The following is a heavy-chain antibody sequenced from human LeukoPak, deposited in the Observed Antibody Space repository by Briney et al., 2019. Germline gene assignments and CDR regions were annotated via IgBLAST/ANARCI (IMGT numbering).Heavy chain of an antibody. CDR3: ARVRGSSSLWTLDI. CDR2: INPNSGGT. Sequence: ASVKVSCKASGYTFTGYYMHWVRQAPGQGLEWMGWINPNSGGTNYAQKFQGRVTMTRDTSISTAYMELSRLRSDDTAVYYCARVRGSSSLWTLDIWGQGTTVTVSS. CDR1: GYTFTGYY. V-gene: IGHV1-2*02. J-gene: IGHJ3*02. D-gene: IGHD6-13*01.